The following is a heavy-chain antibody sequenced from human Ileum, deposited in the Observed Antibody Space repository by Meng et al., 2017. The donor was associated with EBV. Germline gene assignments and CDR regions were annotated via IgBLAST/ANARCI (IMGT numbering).Heavy chain of an antibody. J-gene: IGHJ5*02. V-gene: IGHV3-15*01. CDR2: IKSDTAGGTT. CDR1: GFALRYAW. Sequence: EVYLVDVAGGLDTPGGSVRLVCAASGFALRYAWMSWVRQPPGKGLEWVARIKSDTAGGTTDYAAAVKGRFTISRDDSKNMVFLQMNSLKTEDTAVYYCVSSWSDPWGQGTLVTVSS. CDR3: VSSWSDP.